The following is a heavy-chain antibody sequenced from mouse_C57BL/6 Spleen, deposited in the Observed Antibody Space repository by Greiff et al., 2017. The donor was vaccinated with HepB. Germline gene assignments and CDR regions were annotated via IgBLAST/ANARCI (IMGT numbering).Heavy chain of an antibody. CDR3: ARRYYGRVFDY. D-gene: IGHD1-1*01. V-gene: IGHV1-18*01. CDR2: INPNNGGT. J-gene: IGHJ2*01. CDR1: GYTFTDYN. Sequence: VQLQQSGPELVKPGASVKIPCKASGYTFTDYNMDWVKQSHGKSLEWIGDINPNNGGTIYNQKFKGKATLTVDKSSSTAYMELRSLTSEDTAVYYCARRYYGRVFDYWGQGTTLTVSS.